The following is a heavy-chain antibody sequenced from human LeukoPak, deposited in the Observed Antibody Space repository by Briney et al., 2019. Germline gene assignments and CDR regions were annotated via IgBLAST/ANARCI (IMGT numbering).Heavy chain of an antibody. D-gene: IGHD3-10*01. V-gene: IGHV4-34*01. J-gene: IGHJ4*02. CDR3: ASHTYYYGSGSYYQFDY. CDR2: INHSGST. CDR1: GGSFSGYY. Sequence: SETLSLTCAVYGGSFSGYYWSWTRHPPGKGLEWLGEINHSGSTNYNPSLKSQVTISVDTSKNQFSLKLSSVTAADTAVYYCASHTYYYGSGSYYQFDYWGQGTLVTVSS.